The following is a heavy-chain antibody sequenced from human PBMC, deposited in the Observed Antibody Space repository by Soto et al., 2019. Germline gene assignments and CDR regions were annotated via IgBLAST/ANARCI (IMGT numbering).Heavy chain of an antibody. CDR2: ISSSGSTI. CDR3: ARDLTRVYSSSPGADY. V-gene: IGHV3-48*03. Sequence: EVQLVESGGGLVQPGGSLRLSCAASGFTFSSYEMNWVRQAPGKGLEWVSYISSSGSTIYYADSVKGRFTISRDNAKNSLYLQMNSLRAEDTAVYYCARDLTRVYSSSPGADYWGQGTLVTVSS. CDR1: GFTFSSYE. J-gene: IGHJ4*02. D-gene: IGHD6-6*01.